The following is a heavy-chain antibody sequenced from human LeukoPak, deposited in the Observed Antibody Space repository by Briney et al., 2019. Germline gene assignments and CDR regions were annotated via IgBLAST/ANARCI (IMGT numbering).Heavy chain of an antibody. Sequence: GAPVKVSCKASGYTFNSYGISWVRQAPGQGLEWMGWISAYNGDTNYAQKLQGRVTMTTNTSTSTAYMELRSLRSDDTAVYYCARDSLNRRGYGDSRWYYYYYMDVWGKGTTVTVSS. CDR3: ARDSLNRRGYGDSRWYYYYYMDV. CDR1: GYTFNSYG. D-gene: IGHD4-17*01. J-gene: IGHJ6*03. V-gene: IGHV1-18*01. CDR2: ISAYNGDT.